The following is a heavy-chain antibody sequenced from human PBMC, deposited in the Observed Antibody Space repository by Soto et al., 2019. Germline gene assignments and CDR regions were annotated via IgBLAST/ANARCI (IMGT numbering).Heavy chain of an antibody. D-gene: IGHD2-21*02. CDR3: ARQRTSVVTQAYFDV. Sequence: WETLSLTCTVTGDSISSRSYYWGWIRQPPGKGLERIWISCYSGSTYNNPSLRSRVSISTDTSKDQFSLKLKSVTAADTALYFCARQRTSVVTQAYFDVWGPGSLVTVSS. CDR1: GDSISSRSYY. CDR2: SCYSGST. V-gene: IGHV4-39*01. J-gene: IGHJ4*02.